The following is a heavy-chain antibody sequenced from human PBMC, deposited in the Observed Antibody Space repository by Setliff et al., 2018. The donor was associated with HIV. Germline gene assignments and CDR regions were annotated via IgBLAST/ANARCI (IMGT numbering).Heavy chain of an antibody. D-gene: IGHD3-22*01. Sequence: SETLSLTCAVYGGSFTGYHWSWIRQPPGKGLEWIGEINHSGSANYNPSLKTRVTVSVDTSKKQFSLKLSSVTAADTAVYYCARVGYYDSSFDYWGQGTLVTVSS. V-gene: IGHV4-34*01. CDR1: GGSFTGYH. CDR3: ARVGYYDSSFDY. J-gene: IGHJ4*02. CDR2: INHSGSA.